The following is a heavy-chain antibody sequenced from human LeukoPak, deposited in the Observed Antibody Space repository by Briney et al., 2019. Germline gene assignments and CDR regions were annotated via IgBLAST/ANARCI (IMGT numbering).Heavy chain of an antibody. CDR2: INHSGIT. D-gene: IGHD2-8*01. V-gene: IGHV4-34*01. Sequence: SETLSLTCAIYGGSLSGYYWSWIRQPPGKGLECICEINHSGITNYNPSLRSRVTISLDTSKNQLSLKLSSVTAADTAVYYCALPYCSNGVCYTTYFDSWGQGTLVTVSS. J-gene: IGHJ4*02. CDR3: ALPYCSNGVCYTTYFDS. CDR1: GGSLSGYY.